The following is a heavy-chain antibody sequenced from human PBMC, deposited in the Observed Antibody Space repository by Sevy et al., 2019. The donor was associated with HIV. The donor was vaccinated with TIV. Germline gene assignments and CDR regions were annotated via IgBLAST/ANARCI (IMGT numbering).Heavy chain of an antibody. D-gene: IGHD2-2*01. CDR2: ISAYNGNT. CDR1: GYTFTSYG. V-gene: IGHV1-18*04. CDR3: ARELGYCSSTSCYGGYYYYMDV. Sequence: ASVKVSCKASGYTFTSYGISWVRQAPGQGLEWMGWISAYNGNTNYAQKLQGRVTMTTDTSTSTADMELKSLRSDDTAVYYCARELGYCSSTSCYGGYYYYMDVWGKGTTVTVSS. J-gene: IGHJ6*03.